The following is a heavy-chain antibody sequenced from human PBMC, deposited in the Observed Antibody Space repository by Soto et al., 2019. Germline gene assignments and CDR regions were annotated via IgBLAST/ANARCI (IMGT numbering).Heavy chain of an antibody. CDR3: ARDPGFGFGYSYAFAMDV. J-gene: IGHJ6*02. CDR2: ISGYNGNT. Sequence: ASVKVSCKASGYTFSNYGISWVRQGPGQGLEWMGWISGYNGNTPYEEKVQDRIKMTTDTSTSTTYLELRSLRSDDTAVYFCARDPGFGFGYSYAFAMDVWGQGTTVTVSS. V-gene: IGHV1-18*01. CDR1: GYTFSNYG. D-gene: IGHD5-18*01.